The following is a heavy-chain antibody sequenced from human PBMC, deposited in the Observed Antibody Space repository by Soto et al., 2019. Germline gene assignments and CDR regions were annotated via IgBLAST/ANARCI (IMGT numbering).Heavy chain of an antibody. V-gene: IGHV3-30*18. Sequence: GGSLRLSCAASGFTFSSYGMHWVRQAPGKGLEWVAVISYDGSNKYYADSVKGRFTISRDNSKNTLYLQMNSLRAEDTAVYYCAKVLIKGTAVAGLDYWGQGTLVTVSS. D-gene: IGHD6-19*01. J-gene: IGHJ4*02. CDR1: GFTFSSYG. CDR3: AKVLIKGTAVAGLDY. CDR2: ISYDGSNK.